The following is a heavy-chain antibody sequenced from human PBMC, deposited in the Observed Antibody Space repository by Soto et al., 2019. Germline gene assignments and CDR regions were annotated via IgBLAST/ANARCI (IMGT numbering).Heavy chain of an antibody. CDR2: IDKVGTDS. D-gene: IGHD3-10*01. Sequence: EVQLVESGGGLVQPGGSLRLSCAASEFTFSGRSVHWVGQAPGKGLVWVSGIDKVGTDSTYADSVKGRFTSSRDNAKNTVYLQMNRLRVEDTAVYYCARGWFGPDVWGKGTTVTVSS. J-gene: IGHJ6*03. CDR3: ARGWFGPDV. V-gene: IGHV3-74*01. CDR1: EFTFSGRS.